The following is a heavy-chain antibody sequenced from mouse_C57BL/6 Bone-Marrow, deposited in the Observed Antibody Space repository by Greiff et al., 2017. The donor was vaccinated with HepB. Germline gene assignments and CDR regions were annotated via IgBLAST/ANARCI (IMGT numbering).Heavy chain of an antibody. CDR1: GYAFSSYW. Sequence: VQLQQSGAELVKPGASVKISCKASGYAFSSYWMNWVKQRPGTGLEWIGQIYPGDGDTNYNGKFKGKATLTADKSSSTAYMQLSSLTSEDSAVYFCARKGDYGPWFAYWGQGTLVTVSA. V-gene: IGHV1-80*01. J-gene: IGHJ3*01. D-gene: IGHD1-1*02. CDR2: IYPGDGDT. CDR3: ARKGDYGPWFAY.